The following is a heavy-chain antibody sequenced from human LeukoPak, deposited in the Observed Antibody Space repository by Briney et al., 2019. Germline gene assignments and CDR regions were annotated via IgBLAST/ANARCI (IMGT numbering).Heavy chain of an antibody. CDR1: GYTFSNYG. CDR3: ASWAGYCASNNCYATSLDY. J-gene: IGHJ4*02. D-gene: IGHD2-2*01. V-gene: IGHV1-18*01. CDR2: ISAYNVNT. Sequence: ASVKVSCKASGYTFSNYGISWVRQAPGQGLGWMGWISAYNVNTNFAQKLQGRVTMTTDTSTNTAYMELRSLRSDDTAVYYCASWAGYCASNNCYATSLDYWGQGTLVTVSA.